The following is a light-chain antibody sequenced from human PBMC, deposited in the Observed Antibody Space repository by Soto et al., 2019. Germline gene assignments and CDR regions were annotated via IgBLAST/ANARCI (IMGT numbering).Light chain of an antibody. Sequence: EIVLTQSPGTLSLSPGERATLYCRASQSVSNNYLAWYQQKPGQAPRLLIYGASNRATGIPDRFSGSGSGTDFTLTVNRLEPEDFAVYYCQQYGGSPLVTFGGGTKVDIK. J-gene: IGKJ4*01. V-gene: IGKV3-20*01. CDR1: QSVSNNY. CDR2: GAS. CDR3: QQYGGSPLVT.